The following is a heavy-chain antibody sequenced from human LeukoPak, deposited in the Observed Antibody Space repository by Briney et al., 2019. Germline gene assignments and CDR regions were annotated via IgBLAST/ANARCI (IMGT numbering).Heavy chain of an antibody. Sequence: GGSLRLSCETSGFSFSTYWMSWVRQAPGKGLEWVANIRQDGSEKYYADSVKGRFTVSRDIAKQSVFLQMNSLRAEDTALYYCARLSAMVRGPEDIFYFEYWGLGTLVTVSS. V-gene: IGHV3-7*01. CDR2: IRQDGSEK. J-gene: IGHJ4*02. CDR3: ARLSAMVRGPEDIFYFEY. CDR1: GFSFSTYW. D-gene: IGHD3-10*01.